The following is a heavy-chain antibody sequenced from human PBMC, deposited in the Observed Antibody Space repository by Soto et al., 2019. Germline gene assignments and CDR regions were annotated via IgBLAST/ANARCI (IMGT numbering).Heavy chain of an antibody. J-gene: IGHJ6*01. CDR3: ARQFWDYDYYGMDV. V-gene: IGHV3-21*01. CDR2: ISSSGYYI. D-gene: IGHD7-27*01. CDR1: GFSFSKYA. Sequence: EVQLVESGGGLVKPGGSLTLSCVASGFSFSKYAMNWVRQAPGKGLEWVSSISSSGYYIHYADSVKGRFTVSIDPASNSVFLTMISMRVEDTAVYFCARQFWDYDYYGMDVWGQGTTVTVSS.